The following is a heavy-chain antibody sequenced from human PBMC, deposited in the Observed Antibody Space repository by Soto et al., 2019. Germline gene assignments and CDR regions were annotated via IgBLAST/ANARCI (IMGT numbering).Heavy chain of an antibody. CDR3: ARASSSTSHFDY. V-gene: IGHV1-69*06. CDR2: IIPIFGTA. J-gene: IGHJ4*02. Sequence: SVKVSCKASGGTFSSYAISWVRQAPGQGLEWMGGIIPIFGTANYAQKFQGRVTITADKSTSTAYMELSSLRSEDTAVYYCARASSSTSHFDYWGQGTLVTVSS. CDR1: GGTFSSYA. D-gene: IGHD6-6*01.